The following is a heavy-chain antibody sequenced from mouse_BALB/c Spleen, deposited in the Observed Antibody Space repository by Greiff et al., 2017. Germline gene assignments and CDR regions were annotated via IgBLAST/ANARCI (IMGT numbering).Heavy chain of an antibody. CDR1: GYTFTSYW. D-gene: IGHD2-3*01. CDR2: IDPSDSYT. J-gene: IGHJ3*01. V-gene: IGHV1-69*02. Sequence: QVQLQQPGAELVKPGASVKLSCKASGYTFTSYWMHWVKQRPGQGLEWIGEIDPSDSYTNYNQKFKGKATLTVDKSSSTAYMQLSSLTSEDSAVYYCARKESIYDGYYLFAYWGQGTLVTVSA. CDR3: ARKESIYDGYYLFAY.